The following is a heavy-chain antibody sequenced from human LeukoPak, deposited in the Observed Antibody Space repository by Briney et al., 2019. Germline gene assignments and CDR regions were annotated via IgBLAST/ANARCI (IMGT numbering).Heavy chain of an antibody. CDR1: GGSISSGDYY. Sequence: PSETLSLTCTVSGGSISSGDYYWSWIRQPPGKGLEWIAYMYYSGSTYYNPSLKSRVTMSADTSKNQPSLKLSSVTAADTAVYYCARPYYYDSRIDPWGQGILVTVSS. CDR2: MYYSGST. D-gene: IGHD3-22*01. V-gene: IGHV4-30-4*01. CDR3: ARPYYYDSRIDP. J-gene: IGHJ5*02.